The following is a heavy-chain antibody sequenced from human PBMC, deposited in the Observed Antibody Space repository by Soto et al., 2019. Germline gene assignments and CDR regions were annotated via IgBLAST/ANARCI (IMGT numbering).Heavy chain of an antibody. Sequence: VKVSCKASGYTFTIYGISWGRQAPGQGLEWMGWISAYNGNTNYAQKLQGRVTMTTDTSTSTAYMELRSLRSDDTAVYYCASPVECSTTSCIRWGQGTLVTVSS. D-gene: IGHD2-2*01. CDR2: ISAYNGNT. J-gene: IGHJ4*02. V-gene: IGHV1-18*01. CDR3: ASPVECSTTSCIR. CDR1: GYTFTIYG.